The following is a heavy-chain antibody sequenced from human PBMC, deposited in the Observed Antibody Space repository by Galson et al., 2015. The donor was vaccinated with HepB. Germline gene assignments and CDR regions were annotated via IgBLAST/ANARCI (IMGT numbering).Heavy chain of an antibody. CDR1: GGSISSYY. D-gene: IGHD3-3*01. CDR2: IYYSGST. J-gene: IGHJ5*02. Sequence: ETLSLTCTVSGGSISSYYWSWIRQPPGKGLEWIGYIYYSGSTNYNPSLKSRVTISVDTSKNQFSLKLSSVTAADTAVYYCAGSRPYDFWSGYSHWFDPWGQGTLVTVSS. CDR3: AGSRPYDFWSGYSHWFDP. V-gene: IGHV4-59*01.